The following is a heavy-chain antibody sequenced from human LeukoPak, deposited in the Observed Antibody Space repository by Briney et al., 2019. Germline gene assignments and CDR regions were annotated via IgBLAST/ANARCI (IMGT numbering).Heavy chain of an antibody. D-gene: IGHD6-13*01. CDR1: GYTFTSYD. V-gene: IGHV1-8*01. CDR2: MNPNSGNT. J-gene: IGHJ4*02. Sequence: ASVKVSCKASGYTFTSYDINWVRQATGQGLEWMGWMNPNSGNTGYAQKFQGRVTMTRNTSISTAYMELSSLRSEDTAVYYCAKDIFISSWYFDYWGQGTLVTVSS. CDR3: AKDIFISSWYFDY.